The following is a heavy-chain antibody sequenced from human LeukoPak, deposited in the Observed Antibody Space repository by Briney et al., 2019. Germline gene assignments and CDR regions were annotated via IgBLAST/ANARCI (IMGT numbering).Heavy chain of an antibody. Sequence: SETLSLTCTVSGGSISSSSYCWGWIRQPPGKGLEWIGYIYHSGSTYYNPSLKSRVTISVDRSKNQFSLKLSSVTAADTAVYYCARGTVTTRYYYYGMDVWGQGTTVTVSS. D-gene: IGHD4-17*01. V-gene: IGHV4-30-2*01. CDR2: IYHSGST. CDR1: GGSISSSSYC. J-gene: IGHJ6*02. CDR3: ARGTVTTRYYYYGMDV.